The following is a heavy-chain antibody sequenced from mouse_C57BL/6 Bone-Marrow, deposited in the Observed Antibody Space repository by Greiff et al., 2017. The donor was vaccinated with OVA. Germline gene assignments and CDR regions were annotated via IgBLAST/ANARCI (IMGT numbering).Heavy chain of an antibody. CDR2: IHPNSGST. V-gene: IGHV1-64*01. CDR1: GYTFTSYW. CDR3: ARGDYGKAAWYFDV. Sequence: QVQLQQPGAELVKPGASVKLSCKASGYTFTSYWMHWVKQRPGQGLEWIGMIHPNSGSTNYNEKFKSKATLTVDKSSSTAYMQLSSLTSEHSAVYYCARGDYGKAAWYFDVWGTGTTVTVSS. J-gene: IGHJ1*03. D-gene: IGHD2-1*01.